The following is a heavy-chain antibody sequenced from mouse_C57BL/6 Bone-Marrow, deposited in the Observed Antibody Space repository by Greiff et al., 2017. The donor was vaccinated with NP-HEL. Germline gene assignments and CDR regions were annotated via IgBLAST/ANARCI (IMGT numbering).Heavy chain of an antibody. CDR1: GYAFSSSW. CDR3: ARWLLFFAY. CDR2: IYPGDGDT. Sequence: QVQLQQSGPELVKPGASVKISCKASGYAFSSSWMNWVKQRPGKGLEWIGRIYPGDGDTNYNGKFKGKATLTADKSSSTAYMQLSSLTSEDSAVYFCARWLLFFAYWGQGTLVTVSA. D-gene: IGHD2-3*01. J-gene: IGHJ3*01. V-gene: IGHV1-82*01.